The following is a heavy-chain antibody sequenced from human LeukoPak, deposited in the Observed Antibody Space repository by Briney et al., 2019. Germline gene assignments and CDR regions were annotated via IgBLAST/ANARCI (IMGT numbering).Heavy chain of an antibody. CDR1: GFTLSLYW. D-gene: IGHD3-22*01. J-gene: IGHJ4*02. V-gene: IGHV3-7*04. Sequence: GRSLRLSCIVAGFTLSLYWFIWVSHAPGKGLEWVGNIKQDATEKYYVDSVKGRFTISRDNAKNSLYLQMNSLRAEDTAVYYCARTYYYDSSGYYHYTPGDYWGQGTLVAVSS. CDR2: IKQDATEK. CDR3: ARTYYYDSSGYYHYTPGDY.